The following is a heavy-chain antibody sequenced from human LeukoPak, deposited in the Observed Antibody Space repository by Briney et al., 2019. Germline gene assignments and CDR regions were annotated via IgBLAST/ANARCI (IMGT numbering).Heavy chain of an antibody. J-gene: IGHJ4*02. CDR1: GLTFSKAW. V-gene: IGHV3-15*05. Sequence: AGGSLRLSCEASGLTFSKAWMSWVRQVPGKGMEWVGRIKSNSDGGTTDYAAPVKGRLIISRDDSKNTVYLQMNGLKTEDTALYFCTAFDCSAGSCFSPFDHWGQGTLVTVSP. CDR3: TAFDCSAGSCFSPFDH. CDR2: IKSNSDGGTT. D-gene: IGHD2-15*01.